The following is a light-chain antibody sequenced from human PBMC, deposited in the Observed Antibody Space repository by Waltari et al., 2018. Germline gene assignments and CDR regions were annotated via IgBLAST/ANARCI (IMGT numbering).Light chain of an antibody. Sequence: EIVLTQSPATLSLSPGERATLSCRPGQSVGNYLAWYHQRPGQAPRLLIYAASNRATGTPARFSGSGSGTDFTLTIDSLEAEDSAVYYCQHRARWPPDATFGPGTKVDIK. CDR2: AAS. J-gene: IGKJ3*01. CDR1: QSVGNY. CDR3: QHRARWPPDAT. V-gene: IGKV3-11*01.